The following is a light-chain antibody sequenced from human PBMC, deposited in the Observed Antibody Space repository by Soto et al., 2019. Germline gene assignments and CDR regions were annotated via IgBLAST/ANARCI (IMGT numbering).Light chain of an antibody. CDR3: QQSNSSPYT. V-gene: IGKV1-39*01. CDR2: GAS. J-gene: IGKJ2*01. Sequence: DIQMTQSPSSLSASVGDRVNITCRASKSISSYLNWYQHKPETAPKLLIYGASRLQSGVPSRFTGSGSRTDFTLIINSLQPEDFATYFCQQSNSSPYTFGQGTRLEIK. CDR1: KSISSY.